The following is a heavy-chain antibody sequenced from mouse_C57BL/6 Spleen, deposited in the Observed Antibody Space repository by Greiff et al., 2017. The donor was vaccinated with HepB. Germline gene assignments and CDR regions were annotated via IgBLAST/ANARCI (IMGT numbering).Heavy chain of an antibody. J-gene: IGHJ1*03. Sequence: EVQLQQSGPELVKPGASVKISCKASGYTFTDYYMNWVKQSHGKSLEWIGDINPNNGGTSYNQKFKGKATLTVDKSSSTAYMELRSLTSEDSAVYYCARYHYGSSPWYFDVWGTGTTVTVSS. CDR1: GYTFTDYY. CDR2: INPNNGGT. CDR3: ARYHYGSSPWYFDV. D-gene: IGHD1-1*01. V-gene: IGHV1-26*01.